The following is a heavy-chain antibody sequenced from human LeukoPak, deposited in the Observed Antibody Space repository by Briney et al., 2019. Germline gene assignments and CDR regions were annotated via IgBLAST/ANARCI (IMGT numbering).Heavy chain of an antibody. Sequence: GGSLRLSCAASGFTFSSYGMSWVRQAPGKGLEWVSSISGSGGNVYYAGSVRGRFTISRDNSKNTLYLQMNSLRAEDTAVYYCAKFSSWTGDDYWGQGTLVTVSS. D-gene: IGHD3-10*01. V-gene: IGHV3-23*01. CDR1: GFTFSSYG. CDR2: ISGSGGNV. J-gene: IGHJ4*02. CDR3: AKFSSWTGDDY.